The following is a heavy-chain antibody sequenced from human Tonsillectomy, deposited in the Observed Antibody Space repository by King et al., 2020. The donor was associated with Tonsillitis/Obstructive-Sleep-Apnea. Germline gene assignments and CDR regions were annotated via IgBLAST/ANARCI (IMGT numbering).Heavy chain of an antibody. V-gene: IGHV3-15*07. CDR2: IKSKTDGGTT. CDR3: ATYLVVPGASNAFDI. CDR1: GFIFTNAC. D-gene: IGHD2-2*01. J-gene: IGHJ3*02. Sequence: VQLVESGGGLVKPGGSLRLSCAASGFIFTNACMNWVRQAPGKGLEWVGRIKSKTDGGTTHYAAPVKGRFTISRDDSKTRLYLQRNSLKTEDTAVYYCATYLVVPGASNAFDIWGQGTMVTVSS.